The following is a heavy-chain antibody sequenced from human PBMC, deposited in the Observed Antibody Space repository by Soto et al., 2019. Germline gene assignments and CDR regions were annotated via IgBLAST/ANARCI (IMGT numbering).Heavy chain of an antibody. D-gene: IGHD2-8*02. J-gene: IGHJ3*02. Sequence: VGSLRLSCAASGFICGSYDMSWVRQAPGKGLEWVSTILVDGRTFYVDSVKGRFTISRDSSQNTVYLQMNSLTAGDTALYYCAKATATGGGAFDICGQGTKVTVSS. V-gene: IGHV3-23*01. CDR1: GFICGSYD. CDR3: AKATATGGGAFDI. CDR2: ILVDGRT.